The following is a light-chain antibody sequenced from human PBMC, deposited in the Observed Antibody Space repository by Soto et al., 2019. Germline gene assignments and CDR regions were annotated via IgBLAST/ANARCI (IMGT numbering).Light chain of an antibody. Sequence: QSALTQPASVSGSPGQSITISCTGTSSDVGGYEFVSWYQQHPGKAPKLMIFEVSNRPSGVSTRLSGSKSGNTASLTISGLQAEDEAHYYCSSYTSSSTLVVFGGGTKLTVL. J-gene: IGLJ2*01. CDR2: EVS. CDR1: SSDVGGYEF. V-gene: IGLV2-14*01. CDR3: SSYTSSSTLVV.